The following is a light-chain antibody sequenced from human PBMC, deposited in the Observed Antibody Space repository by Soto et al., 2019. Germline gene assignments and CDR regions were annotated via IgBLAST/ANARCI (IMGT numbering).Light chain of an antibody. V-gene: IGKV1-39*01. CDR3: QQRSNWPPGGT. Sequence: DMHMTRSASSRCSSLGDKVTITFLAIQSISTYLNWYQQKPGKAPKLLIYAALSLQSGVPSRFSGSGSGTDFTLTISSLEPEDFAVYYCQQRSNWPPGGTFGGGTKVDIK. CDR1: QSISTY. CDR2: AAL. J-gene: IGKJ4*01.